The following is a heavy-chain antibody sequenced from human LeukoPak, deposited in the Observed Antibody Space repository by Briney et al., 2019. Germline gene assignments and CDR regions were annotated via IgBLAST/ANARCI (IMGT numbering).Heavy chain of an antibody. CDR2: ISSSGSTI. CDR3: AREGEGIVVVPAATQRYYYYYGMDV. V-gene: IGHV3-11*01. CDR1: GFTFSDYY. Sequence: GGSLRLSCAASGFTFSDYYMSWIRQAPGKGLEWVSYISSSGSTIYYADSVKGRFTISRDNAKNSLYLQMNSLRAEDTAVYYCAREGEGIVVVPAATQRYYYYYGMDVWGQGTTVTVSS. J-gene: IGHJ6*02. D-gene: IGHD2-2*01.